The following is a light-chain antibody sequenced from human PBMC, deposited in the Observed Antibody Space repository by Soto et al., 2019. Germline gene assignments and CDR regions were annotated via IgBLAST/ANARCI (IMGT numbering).Light chain of an antibody. J-gene: IGLJ1*01. V-gene: IGLV1-44*01. Sequence: QSALTHPPSASATPGQRVTISCSGSNSNIGTNTVNWYQQLPGTAPRLLIYTNNQRPSGVPQRFSGSKTGTSASLAIGGLQSEDGADYSCAAWDDRLCSYVFGTGTKVTV. CDR2: TNN. CDR3: AAWDDRLCSYV. CDR1: NSNIGTNT.